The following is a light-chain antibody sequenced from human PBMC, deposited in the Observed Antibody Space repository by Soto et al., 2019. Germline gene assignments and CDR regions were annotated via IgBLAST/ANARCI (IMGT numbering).Light chain of an antibody. V-gene: IGLV2-11*01. J-gene: IGLJ1*01. CDR2: DVS. Sequence: QPVLTQPRSVSGSPGQSVTISCTGTSSDVGGYNYVSWYQHHPGKAPKLMIYDVSKRPSGVPDRFSGSKSGNTASLTISGLQAADEADYYCCSYAGSYTFYVFGTGTKLTVL. CDR1: SSDVGGYNY. CDR3: CSYAGSYTFYV.